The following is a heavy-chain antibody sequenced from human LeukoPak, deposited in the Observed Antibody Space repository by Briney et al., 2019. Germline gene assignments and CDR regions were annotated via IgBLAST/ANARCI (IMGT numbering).Heavy chain of an antibody. CDR2: ISGSGDNT. V-gene: IGHV3-23*01. Sequence: PGGSLKLSCAASGFSFSSYAMGWVRQAPGKGLEWVSSISGSGDNTYYAESVKGRFTISRDNSKNTLFLQMNSLRAEDTAVYYCAKMQGYFDYWGQGTLVPVSS. CDR1: GFSFSSYA. CDR3: AKMQGYFDY. J-gene: IGHJ4*02.